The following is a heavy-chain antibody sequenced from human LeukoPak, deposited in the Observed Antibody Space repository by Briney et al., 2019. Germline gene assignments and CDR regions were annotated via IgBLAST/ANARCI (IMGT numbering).Heavy chain of an antibody. V-gene: IGHV3-9*01. CDR2: ISWNSGSI. Sequence: GRSLRLSYAASGFTFDDYAMHWVRQAPRKGLEWVSGISWNSGSIGYADSVKGRFTISRDNAKNSLYLQMNSLRAEDTALYYCAKGSSGYYNWFDPWGQGTLVTVSS. CDR3: AKGSSGYYNWFDP. CDR1: GFTFDDYA. D-gene: IGHD3-22*01. J-gene: IGHJ5*02.